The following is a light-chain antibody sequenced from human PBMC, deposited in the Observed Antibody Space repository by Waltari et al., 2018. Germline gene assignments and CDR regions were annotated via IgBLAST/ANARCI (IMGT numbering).Light chain of an antibody. Sequence: QSALTQPASVSGSPGQSITISCTGTSSDVGGYKYVSWYQQHPRKAPKLIIFDVSNQPCVVSIRFSGSKSGNTSSLTISGLQAEDEADYYCSSYTSSSTPVFGGGTKLTVL. V-gene: IGLV2-14*03. CDR2: DVS. J-gene: IGLJ2*01. CDR1: SSDVGGYKY. CDR3: SSYTSSSTPV.